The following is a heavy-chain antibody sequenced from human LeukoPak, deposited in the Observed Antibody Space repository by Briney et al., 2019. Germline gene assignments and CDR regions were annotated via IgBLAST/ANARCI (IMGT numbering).Heavy chain of an antibody. D-gene: IGHD3-9*01. J-gene: IGHJ4*02. CDR1: GGSFSGYY. CDR3: ARLNYDILTGYYPDY. V-gene: IGHV4-34*01. CDR2: IDHSGST. Sequence: PSETLSLTCAVYGGSFSGYYWSWIRQPPGKGLEWIGEIDHSGSTNYNPSLKSRVTISVDTSKNKFSLKLSSVTAADTAVYYCARLNYDILTGYYPDYWGQGTLVTVSS.